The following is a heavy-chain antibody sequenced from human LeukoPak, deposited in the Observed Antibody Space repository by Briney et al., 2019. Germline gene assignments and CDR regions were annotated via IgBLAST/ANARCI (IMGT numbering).Heavy chain of an antibody. CDR2: ISSSSSYT. J-gene: IGHJ6*04. V-gene: IGHV3-11*06. Sequence: GGSLRLSCAASGFTFSDYYMSWIRQAPGMGLEWVSYISSSSSYTNYADSVKGRFTISRDNAKNSLYLQMNSLRAEDTAVYYCASEDYGSGTPYGMDVWGKGTTVTVSS. CDR1: GFTFSDYY. CDR3: ASEDYGSGTPYGMDV. D-gene: IGHD3-10*01.